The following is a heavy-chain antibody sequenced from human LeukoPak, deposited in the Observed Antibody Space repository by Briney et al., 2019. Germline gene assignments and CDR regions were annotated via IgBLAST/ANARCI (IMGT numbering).Heavy chain of an antibody. CDR1: GYTFTGYC. J-gene: IGHJ6*02. CDR3: ARDPITFGGVIVIPEILGMDV. V-gene: IGHV1-2*02. CDR2: INPNSGGT. D-gene: IGHD3-16*02. Sequence: ASVKVYCKASGYTFTGYCMLWVGQAPGQGLEWMGWINPNSGGTNYAQKFQGRVTMTRDTSITTAYMELSRLRSDDTAVYYCARDPITFGGVIVIPEILGMDVRGQGTTVTVSS.